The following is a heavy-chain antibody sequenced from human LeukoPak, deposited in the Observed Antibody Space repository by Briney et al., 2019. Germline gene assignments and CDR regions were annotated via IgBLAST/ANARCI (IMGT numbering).Heavy chain of an antibody. D-gene: IGHD3-22*01. CDR2: ISGSGGST. V-gene: IGHV3-23*01. CDR1: GFTFSSYA. Sequence: PGGSLRLSRAASGFTFSSYAMSWVRQAPGKGLEWVSAISGSGGSTYYADSVKGRFTISRDNSKNTLYLQMNSLRAEDTAVYYCAKADSSGYYYNFDYWGQGTLVTVSS. J-gene: IGHJ4*02. CDR3: AKADSSGYYYNFDY.